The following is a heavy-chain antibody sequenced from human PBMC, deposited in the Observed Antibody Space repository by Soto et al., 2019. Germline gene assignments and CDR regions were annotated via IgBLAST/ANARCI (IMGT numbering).Heavy chain of an antibody. CDR1: GGSITSNNW. CDR3: ARAGDSALTGTFDV. Sequence: QVQLQESGPGLVKPSGTLSLTCAVSGGSITSNNWWSWVRQPPGKGLEWIGEIYHSRSTNYNPSLKSRVIRSVDKSQNQFSLNLYSVTAADTALYYCARAGDSALTGTFDVWGRGTMVTVSS. CDR2: IYHSRST. D-gene: IGHD4-17*01. J-gene: IGHJ3*01. V-gene: IGHV4-4*02.